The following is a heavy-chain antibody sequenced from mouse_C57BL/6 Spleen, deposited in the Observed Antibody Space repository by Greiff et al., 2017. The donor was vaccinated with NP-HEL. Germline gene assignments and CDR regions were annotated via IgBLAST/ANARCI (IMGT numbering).Heavy chain of an antibody. CDR3: ARDGLYYGIERVYFDY. Sequence: QVQLQQSGAELMKPGASVKLSCKASGYTFTGYWIEWVKQRPGHGLEWIGEILPGSGSTNYNEKFKGKATFTADTSSNTAYMQLSSLTTEDSAIYSCARDGLYYGIERVYFDYWGQGTTLTVSS. CDR1: GYTFTGYW. D-gene: IGHD2-1*01. V-gene: IGHV1-9*01. CDR2: ILPGSGST. J-gene: IGHJ2*01.